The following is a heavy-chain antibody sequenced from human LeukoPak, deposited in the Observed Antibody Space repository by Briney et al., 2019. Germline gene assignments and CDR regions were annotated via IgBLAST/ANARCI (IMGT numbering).Heavy chain of an antibody. CDR2: ISAYNGNT. V-gene: IGHV1-18*01. CDR3: ARDLGRIVGADDAFDI. CDR1: GYTFTSYG. J-gene: IGHJ3*02. Sequence: VASVKVSCKASGYTFTSYGISWVRQAPGQGLEWMGWISAYNGNTNYAQKLQGRVTMTTDTSTSTAYMELRSLRSDDTAVYYCARDLGRIVGADDAFDIWGQGTMVTVSS. D-gene: IGHD1-26*01.